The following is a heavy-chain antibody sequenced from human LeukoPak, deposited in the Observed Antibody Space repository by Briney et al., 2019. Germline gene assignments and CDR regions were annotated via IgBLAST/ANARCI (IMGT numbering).Heavy chain of an antibody. D-gene: IGHD3-10*01. V-gene: IGHV4-39*01. CDR2: IYYSGST. Sequence: SETLSLTCTVSGDSISSSSYYWGWIRQPPGKGLEWIGTIYYSGSTYYNPSLKSRVTISVDTSKNQFSLKLSSVTAADTAVYYCARRRRNTMVRGVIPQGNWFDPWGQGTLVTVSS. J-gene: IGHJ5*02. CDR1: GDSISSSSYY. CDR3: ARRRRNTMVRGVIPQGNWFDP.